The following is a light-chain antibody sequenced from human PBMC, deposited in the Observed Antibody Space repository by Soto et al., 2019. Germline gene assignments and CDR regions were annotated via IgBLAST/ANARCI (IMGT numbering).Light chain of an antibody. Sequence: EIVLTQSPATLSVSPGDRASLSCRASQSVSTNLAWYQHKPGQPPRLLFYSVSARASGVPARYSVSGSETDFTLTNSSLQSEDLAVYYCQAYHSWPRTFGQGTKVE. CDR2: SVS. CDR3: QAYHSWPRT. V-gene: IGKV3-15*01. J-gene: IGKJ1*01. CDR1: QSVSTN.